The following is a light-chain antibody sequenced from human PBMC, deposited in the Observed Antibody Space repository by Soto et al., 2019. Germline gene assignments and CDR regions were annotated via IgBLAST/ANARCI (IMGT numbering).Light chain of an antibody. Sequence: EIVMTQSPATLSVSPGERATLSCRASQFVSSNLAWYQQKPGQAPRLLIYSASTRATGIPARFSGSGSGTEFALSISSRQSEDFAVYYCQQYKNWPPLTFGGGTKVEIK. CDR1: QFVSSN. CDR3: QQYKNWPPLT. CDR2: SAS. J-gene: IGKJ4*01. V-gene: IGKV3-15*01.